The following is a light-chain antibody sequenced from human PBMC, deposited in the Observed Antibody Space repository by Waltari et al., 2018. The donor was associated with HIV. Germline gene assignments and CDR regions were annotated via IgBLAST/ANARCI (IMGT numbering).Light chain of an antibody. CDR1: SSDVGGYNY. V-gene: IGLV2-8*01. CDR3: SSFAGTNNLV. CDR2: EVS. Sequence: QFALTQPPSASGSPGRSVTISCPGTSSDVGGYNYVSWYQQHPGKAPKLMIFEVSKRPSGVPDRFSGSKSGNTASLTVSGLQAEDEADYYCSSFAGTNNLVFGGGTKLTVL. J-gene: IGLJ3*02.